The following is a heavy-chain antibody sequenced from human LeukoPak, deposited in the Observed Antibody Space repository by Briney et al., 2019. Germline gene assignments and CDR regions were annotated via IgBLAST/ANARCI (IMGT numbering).Heavy chain of an antibody. CDR3: AKHYTSGSYRP. Sequence: GGSLRLSCAASGFTFSGYAMSWVRQAPGKGLEWVSTISGDGGSTFYADSVKGRFTISRDISKNTLYLQMNSLRAEDTAVYYCAKHYTSGSYRPWGQGTLVTVSS. D-gene: IGHD3-10*01. J-gene: IGHJ5*02. V-gene: IGHV3-23*01. CDR1: GFTFSGYA. CDR2: ISGDGGST.